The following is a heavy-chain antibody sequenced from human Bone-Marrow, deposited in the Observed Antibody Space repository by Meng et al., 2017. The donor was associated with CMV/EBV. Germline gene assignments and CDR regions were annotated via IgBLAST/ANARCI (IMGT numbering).Heavy chain of an antibody. D-gene: IGHD3-3*01. CDR2: ISYSSSTI. Sequence: GESLKISCAASGFTFSDYYMSWIRQAPGKGLEWVSYISYSSSTIYYADSVKGRFTISRDNAKNSLYLQMNSLRAEDTAVYYCARGRETFWSGYRYFDYWGQGTLVTVSS. V-gene: IGHV3-11*04. CDR3: ARGRETFWSGYRYFDY. J-gene: IGHJ4*02. CDR1: GFTFSDYY.